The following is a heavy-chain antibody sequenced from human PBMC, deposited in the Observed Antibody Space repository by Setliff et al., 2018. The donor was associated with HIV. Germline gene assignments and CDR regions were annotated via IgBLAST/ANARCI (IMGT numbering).Heavy chain of an antibody. CDR3: TRHAGRENQLPHTYYYYMDV. V-gene: IGHV4-59*08. D-gene: IGHD2-2*01. Sequence: SETLSLTCSVSGGSVNSYHWSWIRQPPGKGLEWIGYIYKSGTTNYSPSLKSRVTISADPSKNQFSLKLTSVTAADTAVYYCTRHAGRENQLPHTYYYYMDVWGEGATVTVSS. CDR2: IYKSGTT. CDR1: GGSVNSYH. J-gene: IGHJ6*03.